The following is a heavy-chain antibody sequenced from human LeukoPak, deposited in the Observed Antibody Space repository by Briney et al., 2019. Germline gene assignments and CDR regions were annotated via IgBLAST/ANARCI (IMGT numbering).Heavy chain of an antibody. Sequence: GGSLRLSCAASGFTFSSYAMSWVRQAPGKGLEWVSAISGSGGSTYYADSVKGRFTISRDNSKNTLYLQMNSLRAEDTAVYYCAKGYCSSTSCRLFDYWGQGTLVTVSS. V-gene: IGHV3-23*01. CDR1: GFTFSSYA. CDR2: ISGSGGST. CDR3: AKGYCSSTSCRLFDY. D-gene: IGHD2-2*01. J-gene: IGHJ4*02.